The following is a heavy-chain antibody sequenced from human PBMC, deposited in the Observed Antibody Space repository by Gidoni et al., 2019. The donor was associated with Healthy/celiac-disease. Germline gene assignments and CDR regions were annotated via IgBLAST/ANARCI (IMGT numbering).Heavy chain of an antibody. CDR1: GGTFSSYD. CDR2: ILPIFGTA. D-gene: IGHD2-2*01. J-gene: IGHJ6*02. CDR3: ASSPSRYCSSTSCHYYYYGMDV. V-gene: IGHV1-69*06. Sequence: QVQLVQSGSEVKTPGSSVKVSCKASGGTFSSYDISWVRQATGQGLEWMGGILPIFGTANYAQKFQGRVTITADKSTSTAYMELSSLRSADTSVYYCASSPSRYCSSTSCHYYYYGMDVWGQGTTVTVSS.